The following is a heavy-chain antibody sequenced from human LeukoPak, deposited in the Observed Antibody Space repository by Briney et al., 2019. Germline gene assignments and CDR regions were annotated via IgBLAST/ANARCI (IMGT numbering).Heavy chain of an antibody. Sequence: GGSLRLSCAASGFTFSREWMSGGGQGPGKGREWGANINQDGTAHYYLPSVTCRFSISTHNAKNSLYLQINSLRAADTAVYYCARYIYSSGWCFDYWGQGTLVTVSS. J-gene: IGHJ4*02. V-gene: IGHV3-7*01. CDR1: GFTFSREW. CDR3: ARYIYSSGWCFDY. D-gene: IGHD6-19*01. CDR2: INQDGTAH.